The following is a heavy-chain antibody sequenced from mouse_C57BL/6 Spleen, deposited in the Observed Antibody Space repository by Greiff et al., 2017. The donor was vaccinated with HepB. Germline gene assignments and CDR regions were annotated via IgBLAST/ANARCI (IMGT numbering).Heavy chain of an antibody. CDR1: GFSLTSYG. Sequence: QVQLQQSGPGLVQPSQSLSITCTVSGFSLTSYGVHWVRQSPGKGLEWLGVIWSGGSTDYNAAFISRLSISKDNSKSQVFFKMNSLQAADTAIYYCARGGRTAQATPLFDYWGQGTTLTVSS. CDR3: ARGGRTAQATPLFDY. CDR2: IWSGGST. D-gene: IGHD3-2*02. V-gene: IGHV2-2*01. J-gene: IGHJ2*01.